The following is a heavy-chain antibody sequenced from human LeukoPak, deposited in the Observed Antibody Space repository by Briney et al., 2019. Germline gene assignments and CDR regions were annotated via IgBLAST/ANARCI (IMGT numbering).Heavy chain of an antibody. CDR3: ARAVPSSSWYFDY. J-gene: IGHJ4*02. CDR1: GGSISSGGYY. D-gene: IGHD6-13*01. V-gene: IGHV4-31*03. CDR2: IYYSGST. Sequence: SETLSLTCTVSGGSISSGGYYWSWIRQHPGKGLEWIGYIYYSGSTYYNPSLKSRVTISVDTSKNQFSLKLSSVTAADTAVYYCARAVPSSSWYFDYWGQGTLVTVSS.